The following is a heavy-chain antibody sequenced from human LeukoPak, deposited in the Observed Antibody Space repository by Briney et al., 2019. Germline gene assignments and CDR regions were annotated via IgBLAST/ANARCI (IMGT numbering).Heavy chain of an antibody. V-gene: IGHV3-21*04. CDR2: ISSSSTYI. J-gene: IGHJ4*02. CDR3: AKGVGYCSGGSCQQFDY. Sequence: GGSLRLSCAASGFTFSSYTMNWVRQAPGKGLEWVSSISSSSTYINYADSVKGRFTISRDNAKNSLYLQMNSLRAEDTAVYYCAKGVGYCSGGSCQQFDYWGQGTLVTVSS. CDR1: GFTFSSYT. D-gene: IGHD2-15*01.